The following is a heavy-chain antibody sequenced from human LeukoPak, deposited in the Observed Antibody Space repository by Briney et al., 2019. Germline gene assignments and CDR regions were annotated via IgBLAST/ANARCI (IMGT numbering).Heavy chain of an antibody. CDR2: IYYSGST. D-gene: IGHD5-18*01. CDR1: GGSISSYH. V-gene: IGHV4-59*01. J-gene: IGHJ4*02. CDR3: ARVGTRGYSYGRFDY. Sequence: PSETLSLTCTVSGGSISSYHWNWIRQPPGKGLEWIGYIYYSGSTKYNPSLKSRVTISVDTSKNQFSLKLTSVTAADTAVYFCARVGTRGYSYGRFDYWGQGTLLTVSS.